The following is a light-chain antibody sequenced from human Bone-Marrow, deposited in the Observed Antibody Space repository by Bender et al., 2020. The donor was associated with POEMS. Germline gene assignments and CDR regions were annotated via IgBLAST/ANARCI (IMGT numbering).Light chain of an antibody. V-gene: IGLV4-69*02. CDR3: TSYAGRKWV. Sequence: QLVLTQSPSASASLGDSVKITCTLSSGHTGFAIAWHQQRPEKGPRYLMRLSSDGSHTRGDGIPDRFSGSKSGNTASLTVSGLQGGDEADYYCTSYAGRKWVFGGGTKLTVL. CDR1: SGHTGFA. J-gene: IGLJ3*02. CDR2: LSSDGSH.